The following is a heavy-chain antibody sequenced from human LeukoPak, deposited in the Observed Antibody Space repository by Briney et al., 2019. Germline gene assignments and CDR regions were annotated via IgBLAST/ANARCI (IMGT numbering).Heavy chain of an antibody. Sequence: ASVKVSCKASGYTFTSYGISWVRQATGQGLEWMGRMNPNSGNTGYAQKFQGRVTMTRNTSISTAYMELSSLRSEDTAVYYCATELRWKDHWGQGTLVTVSS. CDR1: GYTFTSYG. V-gene: IGHV1-8*02. CDR3: ATELRWKDH. D-gene: IGHD4-23*01. J-gene: IGHJ4*02. CDR2: MNPNSGNT.